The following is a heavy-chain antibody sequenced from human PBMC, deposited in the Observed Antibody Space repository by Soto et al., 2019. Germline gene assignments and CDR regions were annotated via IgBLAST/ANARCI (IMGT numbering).Heavy chain of an antibody. D-gene: IGHD6-13*01. CDR3: ARDWYLSPGAGAYYYGMDV. Sequence: SEILSLTCTVSGGSINSGDYYWSWIRQPPGKGLEWIGYINYSGSTNYNPSLKSRVTISVDTSKNQFSLKLSSVTAADTAVYYCARDWYLSPGAGAYYYGMDVWGQGTLVTVSS. V-gene: IGHV4-61*08. CDR2: INYSGST. CDR1: GGSINSGDYY. J-gene: IGHJ6*02.